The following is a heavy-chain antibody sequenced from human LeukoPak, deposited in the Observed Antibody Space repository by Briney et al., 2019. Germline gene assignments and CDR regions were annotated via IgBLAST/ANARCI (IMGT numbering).Heavy chain of an antibody. V-gene: IGHV3-9*01. J-gene: IGHJ4*02. CDR3: AKALTVVTPLDY. CDR1: GFTFDDYA. D-gene: IGHD4-23*01. Sequence: GRSLRLSYAASGFTFDDYAMHWVRQAPGKGLEWVSGISWNSGSIGYADSVKGRFTISRDNAKNSLYLQMNSLSAEDTALYYCAKALTVVTPLDYWGQGTLVTVSS. CDR2: ISWNSGSI.